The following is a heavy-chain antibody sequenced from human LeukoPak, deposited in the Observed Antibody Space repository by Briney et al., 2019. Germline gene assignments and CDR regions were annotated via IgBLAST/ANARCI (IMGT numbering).Heavy chain of an antibody. D-gene: IGHD3-3*01. CDR3: ARDPGFDYDFWSGYYTYFDY. CDR2: ISYDGSNK. Sequence: GRSLRLSCAASGFTFSSYAMHWVRQAPGKGLEWVAVISYDGSNKYYAASVKGRFTISRDNSKNTLYLQMNSLRAEDTAVYYCARDPGFDYDFWSGYYTYFDYWGQGTLVTVSS. CDR1: GFTFSSYA. J-gene: IGHJ4*02. V-gene: IGHV3-30*01.